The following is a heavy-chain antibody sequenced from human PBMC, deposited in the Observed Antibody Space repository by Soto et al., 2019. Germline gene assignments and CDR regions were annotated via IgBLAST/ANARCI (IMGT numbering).Heavy chain of an antibody. V-gene: IGHV1-3*01. CDR3: ARDRYSSSWYVGAFDY. Sequence: QVQLVQSGAEVKKPGASVKVSCKASGNTFTSYSVYWVRQAPGQGLEWMGWINAGNGNTSNSQKFQDRVTITRDTSASTVYMELSSLRSEDTAVYYCARDRYSSSWYVGAFDYWGQGTLVTVSS. J-gene: IGHJ4*02. CDR2: INAGNGNT. D-gene: IGHD6-13*01. CDR1: GNTFTSYS.